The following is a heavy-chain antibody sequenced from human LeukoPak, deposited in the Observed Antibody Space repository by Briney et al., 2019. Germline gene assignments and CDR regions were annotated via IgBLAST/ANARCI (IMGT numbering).Heavy chain of an antibody. D-gene: IGHD3-22*01. CDR3: ARDGPMIGRPFDY. CDR2: INPNSGGT. J-gene: IGHJ4*02. Sequence: ASVKVSCKASGYTFTGYYMHWVRQAPGQGLEWMGWINPNSGGTIYAQKFQGRVTMTRDTSISTAYMELSRLRSDDTAVYYCARDGPMIGRPFDYWGQGTLVTVSS. CDR1: GYTFTGYY. V-gene: IGHV1-2*02.